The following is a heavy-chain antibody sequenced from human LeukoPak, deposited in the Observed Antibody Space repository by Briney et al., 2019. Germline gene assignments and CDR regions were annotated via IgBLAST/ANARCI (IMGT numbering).Heavy chain of an antibody. CDR2: IWYDGSNK. V-gene: IGHV3-33*08. CDR3: ARAGYGDYLDNIAFDI. Sequence: PGGSLRLSCAASGFTFSSYGMHWVRQAPGKGLEWVAVIWYDGSNKYYADSVKGRFTISRDNSKNTLYLQMNSLRAEDTAVYYCARAGYGDYLDNIAFDIWGQGTMVTVSS. CDR1: GFTFSSYG. J-gene: IGHJ3*02. D-gene: IGHD4-17*01.